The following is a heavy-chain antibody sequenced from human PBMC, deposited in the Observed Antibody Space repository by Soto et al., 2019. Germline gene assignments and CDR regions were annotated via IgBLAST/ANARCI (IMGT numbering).Heavy chain of an antibody. Sequence: VASVKVSCKASGYTFTSYYINWVRQATGQGLEWMGWMNPNSGNTGYAQRFQGRVTMTRNTSISTAYMELSSLRSEDTAVYYCARGLDYDSSGYYYGYWGQGTLVTVSS. CDR2: MNPNSGNT. CDR1: GYTFTSYY. D-gene: IGHD3-22*01. V-gene: IGHV1-8*01. J-gene: IGHJ4*02. CDR3: ARGLDYDSSGYYYGY.